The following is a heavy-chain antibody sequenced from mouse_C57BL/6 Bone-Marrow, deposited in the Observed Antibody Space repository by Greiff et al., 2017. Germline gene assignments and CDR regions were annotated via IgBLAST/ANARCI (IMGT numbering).Heavy chain of an antibody. V-gene: IGHV5-6*02. J-gene: IGHJ1*03. Sequence: DVKLVESGGDLVKPGGSLKLSCAASGFTFSSYGMSWVRQTPDKRLEWVATISSGGSYTYYPDSVKGRFTISRDNAKNTLYLQMSSLKSEDTAMYYCARHRRFDVWGTGTTVTVSS. CDR3: ARHRRFDV. CDR2: ISSGGSYT. D-gene: IGHD2-14*01. CDR1: GFTFSSYG.